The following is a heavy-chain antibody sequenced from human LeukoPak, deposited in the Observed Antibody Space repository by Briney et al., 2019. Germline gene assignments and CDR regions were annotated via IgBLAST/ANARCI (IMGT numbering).Heavy chain of an antibody. CDR1: GFSFSSYE. D-gene: IGHD4-17*01. J-gene: IGHJ6*02. V-gene: IGHV3-48*03. CDR2: ISDSGSTI. CDR3: ARDTVTTFRFRDYYYYGMDV. Sequence: GGSLRLSCAASGFSFSSYEMNWVRQAPGKGLEWVSYISDSGSTIYYADSVKGRFTISRDNSKNTLYLQMNSLRAEDTAVYYCARDTVTTFRFRDYYYYGMDVWGQGTTVTVSS.